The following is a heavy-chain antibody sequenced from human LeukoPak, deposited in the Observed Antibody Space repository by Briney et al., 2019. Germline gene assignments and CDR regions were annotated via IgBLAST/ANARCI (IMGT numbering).Heavy chain of an antibody. D-gene: IGHD1-26*01. Sequence: ASVKVSCKASGYTFTSYGISWVRQAPGQGLEWIGWISAYNGNTNYAQKLQGRVTMTTDTSTSTVYMELRSLRSDDTAVYYCARRSYSINYFDYWGQGTLVTVSS. CDR2: ISAYNGNT. V-gene: IGHV1-18*01. J-gene: IGHJ4*02. CDR1: GYTFTSYG. CDR3: ARRSYSINYFDY.